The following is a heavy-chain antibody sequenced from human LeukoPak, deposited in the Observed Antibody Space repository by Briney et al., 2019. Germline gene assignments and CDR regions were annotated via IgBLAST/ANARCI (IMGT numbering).Heavy chain of an antibody. CDR1: GGSISSGGYY. J-gene: IGHJ5*02. CDR3: ARVDYYESWFDP. Sequence: SETLSLTCTVSGGSISSGGYYWSWIRQHPGKGLEWIGYIYYSGSTYYNPSLKSRVTISVDTSKNQFSLKLSSVTAADMAVYYCARVDYYESWFDPWGQGTLVTVSS. V-gene: IGHV4-31*03. D-gene: IGHD3-22*01. CDR2: IYYSGST.